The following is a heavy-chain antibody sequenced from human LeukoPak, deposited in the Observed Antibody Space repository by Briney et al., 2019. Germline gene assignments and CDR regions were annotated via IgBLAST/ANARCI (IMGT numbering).Heavy chain of an antibody. D-gene: IGHD2-15*01. CDR2: INHSGST. Sequence: SSETLSLTCAVYGGSFSGYYWSWIRQPPGKGLEWIGEINHSGSTNYNPSLKSRVTISVDTSKNQFSLKLSSVTAADTALYYCARLPIGYCSGGSCYPFDYWGQGTLVTVSS. CDR1: GGSFSGYY. J-gene: IGHJ4*02. CDR3: ARLPIGYCSGGSCYPFDY. V-gene: IGHV4-34*01.